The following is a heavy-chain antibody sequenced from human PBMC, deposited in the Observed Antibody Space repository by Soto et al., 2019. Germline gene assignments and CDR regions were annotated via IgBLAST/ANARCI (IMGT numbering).Heavy chain of an antibody. V-gene: IGHV3-30-3*01. CDR1: GFTFSSYA. J-gene: IGHJ5*02. D-gene: IGHD3-10*01. CDR2: ISYDGSNK. CDR3: ASLGNTYYYGSGSFRNWFDP. Sequence: QVQLVESGGGVVQPGRSLRLSCAASGFTFSSYAMHWVRQAPGKGLEWVAVISYDGSNKYYADSVKGRFTISRDNSKNTPYLQMNSLRAEDTAVYYCASLGNTYYYGSGSFRNWFDPWGQGTLVTVSS.